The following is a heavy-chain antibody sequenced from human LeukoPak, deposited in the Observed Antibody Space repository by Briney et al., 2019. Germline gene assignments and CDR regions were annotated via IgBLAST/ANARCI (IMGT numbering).Heavy chain of an antibody. D-gene: IGHD4-23*01. CDR1: GGSISSGSYY. CDR3: ARVDTVVDAFDI. CDR2: IYTSGST. J-gene: IGHJ3*02. Sequence: SQTLSLTCTVSGGSISSGSYYWSWIRQPAGKGLEWIGRIYTSGSTNYNPSLKSRVTISVDTSKNQFSLKLSSVTAADTAVYYCARVDTVVDAFDIWGQGTMVTVSS. V-gene: IGHV4-61*02.